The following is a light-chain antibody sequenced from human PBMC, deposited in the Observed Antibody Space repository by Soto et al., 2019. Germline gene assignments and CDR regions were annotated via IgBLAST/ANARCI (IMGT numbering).Light chain of an antibody. J-gene: IGKJ5*01. CDR3: QQYNNWPPSIT. CDR2: GAS. Sequence: EIVMTQSPATLSVSPGERATLSCRASQSLSTNLAWYQQKPGQAPRLLIYGASARATGIPARFSGRGSGTEFTLTISSLQSEDFAVYYCQQYNNWPPSITFGQGTRLEIQ. CDR1: QSLSTN. V-gene: IGKV3-15*01.